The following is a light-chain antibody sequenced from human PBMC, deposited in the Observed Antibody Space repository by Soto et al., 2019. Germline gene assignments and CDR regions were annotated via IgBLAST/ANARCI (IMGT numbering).Light chain of an antibody. CDR1: QSILYNSNSKNY. Sequence: DIVMTQAADSLAVSLGERATINCTSSQSILYNSNSKNYLAWYQQKPGQPPRLLINWASIRESGVPDRFSGSGSGTDFTLTINSLQPGDVAVYYCQQYYNIPRTFGQGTKVDIK. J-gene: IGKJ1*01. CDR3: QQYYNIPRT. V-gene: IGKV4-1*01. CDR2: WAS.